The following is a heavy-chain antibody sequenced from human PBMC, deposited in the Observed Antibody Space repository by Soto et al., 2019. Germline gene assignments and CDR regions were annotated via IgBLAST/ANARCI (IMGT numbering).Heavy chain of an antibody. J-gene: IGHJ4*02. CDR1: GFTFSSYG. D-gene: IGHD3-22*01. CDR2: IWYDGSNK. V-gene: IGHV3-33*01. CDR3: ARGTYYYDSSGPMEY. Sequence: VQFLESGGDLVQPGGSLRLSCAASGFTFSSYGMHWVRQAPGKGLEWVAVIWYDGSNKYYADSVKGRFSISRDNSKNTLYLQMNSLRAEDTAVYYCARGTYYYDSSGPMEYWGQGTLVTVSS.